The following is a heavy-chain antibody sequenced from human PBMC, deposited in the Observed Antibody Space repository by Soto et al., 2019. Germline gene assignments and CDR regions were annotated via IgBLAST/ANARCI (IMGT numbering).Heavy chain of an antibody. V-gene: IGHV1-18*01. J-gene: IGHJ6*03. CDR2: ISAYNGNT. Sequence: QVQLVQSGAEVKKPGASVKVSCKASGYTFTSYGISWVRQAPGQGLEWMGWISAYNGNTNYAQKLQGRVTMTTDTSTSTAYMELRSLRSDDTAVYYCARVRRFLEWSPQDYYYYYDMDVWGKGTTVTVSS. D-gene: IGHD3-3*01. CDR1: GYTFTSYG. CDR3: ARVRRFLEWSPQDYYYYYDMDV.